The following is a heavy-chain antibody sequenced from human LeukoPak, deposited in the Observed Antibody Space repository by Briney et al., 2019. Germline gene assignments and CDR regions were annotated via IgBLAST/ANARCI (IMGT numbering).Heavy chain of an antibody. D-gene: IGHD2-8*02. J-gene: IGHJ4*02. CDR2: IYHSGST. CDR3: ARAPFEAYWYFDY. CDR1: GGSISSGGYS. Sequence: PSQTLSLTCAVSGGSISSGGYSWSWIRQPGGKGLEWIGYIYHSGSTYYNPPLKSRVTISVDRSKNQFSLKLSSVTAADTAVYYCARAPFEAYWYFDYWGQGTLVTVSS. V-gene: IGHV4-30-2*01.